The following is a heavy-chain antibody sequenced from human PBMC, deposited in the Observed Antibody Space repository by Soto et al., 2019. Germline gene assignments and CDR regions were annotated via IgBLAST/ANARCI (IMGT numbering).Heavy chain of an antibody. CDR1: GGSISSSNW. J-gene: IGHJ4*02. D-gene: IGHD6-19*01. CDR3: ATATVPGSALDY. CDR2: VFHSGST. V-gene: IGHV4-4*02. Sequence: QVQLQESGPGLVKPSGTLSLTCAVSGGSISSSNWWTWVRQPPGKGLEWIGEVFHSGSTNYKSYLKSRVSISVDKSKNQISLKLSSVTAADTAVYYCATATVPGSALDYWGQGTLVTVSS.